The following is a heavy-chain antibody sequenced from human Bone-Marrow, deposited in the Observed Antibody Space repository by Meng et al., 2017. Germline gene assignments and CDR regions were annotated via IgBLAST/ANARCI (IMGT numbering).Heavy chain of an antibody. V-gene: IGHV1-46*01. J-gene: IGHJ4*02. CDR2: INPSGGST. CDR3: AREGYCVGDCHGFDY. D-gene: IGHD2-21*02. CDR1: GYTFTSYA. Sequence: ASVKVSCKASGYTFTSYAMNWVRQAPGQGLEWMGIINPSGGSTSYAQKFQGRVTMTRDTSTSTVYMELSSLRSEDTAVYYCAREGYCVGDCHGFDYWGQGTLVTVSS.